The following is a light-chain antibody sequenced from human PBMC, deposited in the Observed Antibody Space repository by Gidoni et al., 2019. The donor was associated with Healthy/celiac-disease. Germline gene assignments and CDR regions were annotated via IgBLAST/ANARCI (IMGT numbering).Light chain of an antibody. CDR3: QQYNNWPPYT. CDR2: GAS. J-gene: IGKJ2*01. Sequence: EIVMTQSPATLSVSPGDSATLSCRASQSVSSNLAWYQQKPGQAPRLLIYGASTRATGIPARFSVSGSGTEFTLTISSLQSEDFAVYYCQQYNNWPPYTFGQGTKLEIK. CDR1: QSVSSN. V-gene: IGKV3-15*01.